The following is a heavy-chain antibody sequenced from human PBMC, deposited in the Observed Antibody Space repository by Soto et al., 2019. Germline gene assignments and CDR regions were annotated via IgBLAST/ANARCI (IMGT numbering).Heavy chain of an antibody. Sequence: SVKVSFKACGYTFTSYYMHWVRQAPSQAREGMGIINPSGGSTSYAQKFQGRATMTRDTSTSTVYMELSSLRSEDTAVYYCARADGVTALFGFDYWGQGTLVTVSS. V-gene: IGHV1-46*01. D-gene: IGHD2-21*01. J-gene: IGHJ4*02. CDR2: INPSGGST. CDR1: GYTFTSYY. CDR3: ARADGVTALFGFDY.